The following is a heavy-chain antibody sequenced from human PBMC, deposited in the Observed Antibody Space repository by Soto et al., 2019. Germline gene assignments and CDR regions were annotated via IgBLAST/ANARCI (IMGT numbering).Heavy chain of an antibody. V-gene: IGHV4-39*01. D-gene: IGHD3-22*01. CDR3: ARATYYYDSSGYGGYHYYGMDV. CDR1: GGSISSSSYY. J-gene: IGHJ6*02. CDR2: IYYSGST. Sequence: PSETLSLTCTVSGGSISSSSYYWGWIRQPPGKGLGWIGSIYYSGSTYYNPSLKSRVTISVDTSKNQFSLKLSSVTAADTAVYYCARATYYYDSSGYGGYHYYGMDVWGQGTTVTVSS.